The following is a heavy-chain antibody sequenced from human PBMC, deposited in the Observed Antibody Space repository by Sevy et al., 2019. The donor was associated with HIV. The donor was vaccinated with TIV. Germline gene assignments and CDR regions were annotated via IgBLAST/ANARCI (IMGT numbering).Heavy chain of an antibody. CDR3: AVVAEGY. CDR2: IYSGDSI. CDR1: GFTVSSNY. D-gene: IGHD6-13*01. Sequence: GGSLRLSCAASGFTVSSNYMSWVRQAPGKGLEWVSVIYSGDSISYADSVKGRFTISRVNSKNTLYLQMNSLRAEDTAVYYCAVVAEGYWGQGTLVTVSS. V-gene: IGHV3-53*01. J-gene: IGHJ4*02.